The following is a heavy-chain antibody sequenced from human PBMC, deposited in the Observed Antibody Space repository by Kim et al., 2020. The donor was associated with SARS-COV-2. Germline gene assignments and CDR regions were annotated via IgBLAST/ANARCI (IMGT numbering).Heavy chain of an antibody. Sequence: ASVKVSCKASGYTFTGYCMHWVRQAPGQGLEWMGRINPNNGYTIYAQKFQDRVTMTTDTSISTAYMELSSLKSDDTAVYYCVRAAHMIILGNVDNRFDPWGQGTLVTVSS. CDR1: GYTFTGYC. CDR3: VRAAHMIILGNVDNRFDP. J-gene: IGHJ5*02. CDR2: INPNNGYT. V-gene: IGHV1-2*06. D-gene: IGHD3-16*01.